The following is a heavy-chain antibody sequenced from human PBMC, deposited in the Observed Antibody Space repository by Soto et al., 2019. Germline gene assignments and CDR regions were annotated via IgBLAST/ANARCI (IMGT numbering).Heavy chain of an antibody. CDR3: EKDGERGAAYYYYDMDV. CDR1: GGTFSSHT. Sequence: QVQLVQSGAEVKKPGSSVKVSCKASGGTFSSHTINWVRQAPGQGLEWMGRIIPILGITNYAQRFQGRVTIIADKFTSTAYMELSSLRSEDTGVYYCEKDGERGAAYYYYDMDVWGQGTTVTVSS. J-gene: IGHJ6*02. V-gene: IGHV1-69*08. D-gene: IGHD3-3*01. CDR2: IIPILGIT.